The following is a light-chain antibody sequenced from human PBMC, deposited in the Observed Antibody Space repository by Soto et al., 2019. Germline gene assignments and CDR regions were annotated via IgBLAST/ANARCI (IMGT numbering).Light chain of an antibody. Sequence: ALTQPPSASGSPGQSVTISCTGTSSDVGGYNYVSWYQQHPGKAPKLMIYEVSKRPSGVPDRFSGSKSGNTASLTVSGLQAEDEADYYCSSYAGSNNFNVVFGGGTKVTVL. CDR1: SSDVGGYNY. J-gene: IGLJ2*01. CDR3: SSYAGSNNFNVV. V-gene: IGLV2-8*01. CDR2: EVS.